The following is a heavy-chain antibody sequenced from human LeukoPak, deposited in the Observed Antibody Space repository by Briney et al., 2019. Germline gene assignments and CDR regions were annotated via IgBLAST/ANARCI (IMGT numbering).Heavy chain of an antibody. Sequence: PGGSLRLSCAASGYTFSDFSVNWVRQGPGKGLEWVSSISVRSNYRYYADSVRGRFTISRDDARDSLFLQMNSLRAEDTAVYFCVRLRRNSDRSGYYYYYDYWGQGTLVTVSS. CDR3: VRLRRNSDRSGYYYYYDY. D-gene: IGHD3-22*01. V-gene: IGHV3-21*01. CDR2: ISVRSNYR. J-gene: IGHJ4*02. CDR1: GYTFSDFS.